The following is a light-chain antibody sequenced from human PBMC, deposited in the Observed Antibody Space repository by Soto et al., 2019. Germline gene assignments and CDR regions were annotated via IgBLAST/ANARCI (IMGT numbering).Light chain of an antibody. V-gene: IGKV1-8*01. CDR2: AAS. CDR1: QGISSY. J-gene: IGKJ1*01. CDR3: QQYYSYPVT. Sequence: AIRMTQSPSSLSASTGDRVTITCLASQGISSYLAWYQQKPGKAPKLLIYAASTLQSGVPSRFSGSGSGTDFTLTISCLQSEDFATYYCQQYYSYPVTFGQGTKVDIK.